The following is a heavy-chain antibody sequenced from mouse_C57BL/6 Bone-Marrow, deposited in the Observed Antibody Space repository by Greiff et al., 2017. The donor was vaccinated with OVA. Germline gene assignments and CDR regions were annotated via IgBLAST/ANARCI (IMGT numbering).Heavy chain of an antibody. Sequence: QVQLKQPGAELVKPGASVKLSCKASGYTFTSYWMHWVKQRPGRGLEWIGRIDPNSGGTKYNEKFKSKATLTVDKPSSTAYMQLSSLTSEDSAVYYCARFFGNHRVSWFAYWGQGTLVTVSA. D-gene: IGHD2-1*01. J-gene: IGHJ3*01. CDR2: IDPNSGGT. CDR1: GYTFTSYW. V-gene: IGHV1-72*01. CDR3: ARFFGNHRVSWFAY.